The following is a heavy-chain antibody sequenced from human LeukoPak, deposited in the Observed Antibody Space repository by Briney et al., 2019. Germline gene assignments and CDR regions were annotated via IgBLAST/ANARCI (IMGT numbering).Heavy chain of an antibody. V-gene: IGHV3-64D*09. CDR1: GFTLSRYA. Sequence: TGGSLRLSCSASGFTLSRYAMQWVRQARGKGVEYVSGINDNGGRTHYGDSVNGRFSISTDNSKNPLHLQMSTLRAEDTALYYCVKDVGGSYAFDYWGQGILVTVAS. D-gene: IGHD1-26*01. CDR2: INDNGGRT. CDR3: VKDVGGSYAFDY. J-gene: IGHJ4*02.